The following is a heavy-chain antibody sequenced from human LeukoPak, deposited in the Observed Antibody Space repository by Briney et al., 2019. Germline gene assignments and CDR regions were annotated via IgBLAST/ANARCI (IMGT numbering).Heavy chain of an antibody. D-gene: IGHD3-10*01. CDR3: AKDPKGELTMVRGVIIPHFDY. J-gene: IGHJ4*02. CDR1: GFTFSSCG. V-gene: IGHV3-30*18. CDR2: ISYDGSNK. Sequence: GRSLRLSCAASGFTFSSCGMHWVRQAPGKGLEWVAVISYDGSNKYYADSVKGRFTISRDNSKNTLYLQMNSLRAEDTAVYYCAKDPKGELTMVRGVIIPHFDYWGQGTLVTVSS.